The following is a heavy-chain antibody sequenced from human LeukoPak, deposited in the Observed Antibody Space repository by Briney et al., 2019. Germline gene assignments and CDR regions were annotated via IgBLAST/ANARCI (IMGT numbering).Heavy chain of an antibody. V-gene: IGHV4-34*01. CDR1: GGSFSGYY. CDR2: INHSGST. Sequence: PSETLSLTCAVYGGSFSGYYWSWIRQPPGKGLEWIGEINHSGSTNYNPSLKSRVTISVDTSNNQFSLKVTAVTTADTALYYCARDPRYGDYPIPWGQGTLVTVSS. J-gene: IGHJ5*02. CDR3: ARDPRYGDYPIP. D-gene: IGHD4-17*01.